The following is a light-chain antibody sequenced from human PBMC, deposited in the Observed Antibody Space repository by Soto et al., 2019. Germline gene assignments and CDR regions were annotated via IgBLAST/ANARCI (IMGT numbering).Light chain of an antibody. V-gene: IGKV1-39*01. J-gene: IGKJ1*01. Sequence: DIQMTQSPSSLSASVGDRVSITCRAAQSVAKYVNWYQQEPGKAPKLLIHRVSNLQSGVPSRFTGSASATDFTLTITSLQPEDFATYYCQQSYSTPWTFGQGTKVEI. CDR2: RVS. CDR3: QQSYSTPWT. CDR1: QSVAKY.